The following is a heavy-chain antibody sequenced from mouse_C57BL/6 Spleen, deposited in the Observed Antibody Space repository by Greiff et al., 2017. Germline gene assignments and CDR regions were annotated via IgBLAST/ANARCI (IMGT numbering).Heavy chain of an antibody. J-gene: IGHJ2*01. D-gene: IGHD1-1*01. CDR2: IYPGSGNT. Sequence: VQLQESGAELVRPGASVKLSCKASGYTFTDYYINWVKQRPGQGLEWIARIYPGSGNTYYNEKFKGKATLTAEKSSSTAYMQLSSLTSEDSAVYFCARGYGSSSDYWGQGTTLTVSS. CDR3: ARGYGSSSDY. V-gene: IGHV1-76*01. CDR1: GYTFTDYY.